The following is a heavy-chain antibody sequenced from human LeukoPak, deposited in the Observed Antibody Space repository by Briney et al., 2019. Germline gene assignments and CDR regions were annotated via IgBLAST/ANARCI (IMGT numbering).Heavy chain of an antibody. J-gene: IGHJ3*02. CDR1: GFTFSSYS. Sequence: PGGSLRLSCAASGFTFSSYSMNWVRQAPGKGLEWVSYISSSGSTIYYADSVKGRFTISRDNAKNSLYLQMNSLRAEDTAVYYCARGARSYFGAFDIWGQGTMVTVSS. CDR3: ARGARSYFGAFDI. V-gene: IGHV3-48*04. CDR2: ISSSGSTI. D-gene: IGHD1-26*01.